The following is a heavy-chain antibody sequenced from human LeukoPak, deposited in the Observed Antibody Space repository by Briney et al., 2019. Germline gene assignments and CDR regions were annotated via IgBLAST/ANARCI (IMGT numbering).Heavy chain of an antibody. D-gene: IGHD2-15*01. CDR2: ISAYNGNT. V-gene: IGHV1-18*01. CDR1: GYTFTSYG. J-gene: IGHJ6*02. Sequence: GASVKVSCKASGYTFTSYGISWVRQAPGQGLEWMGWISAYNGNTNYAQKLQGRVTMTTDTSTSTAYMELRSLRSEDTAVYYCARDTDIVVVVAATRRDYYYGMDVWGQGTTVTVSS. CDR3: ARDTDIVVVVAATRRDYYYGMDV.